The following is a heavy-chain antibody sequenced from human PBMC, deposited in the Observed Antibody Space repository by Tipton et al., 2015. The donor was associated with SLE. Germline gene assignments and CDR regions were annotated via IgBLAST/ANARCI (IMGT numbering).Heavy chain of an antibody. D-gene: IGHD6-13*01. CDR3: AGRGYSSSWSSFDV. J-gene: IGHJ2*01. V-gene: IGHV3-53*01. Sequence: QLVQSGGGLIQPGGSLRLSCAASGFTVSSNSMSWVRQAPGNGLEWVSVIYSGGNIYYADSVKGRFTISRDNSNLYLQMNSLGAEDTAVYYCAGRGYSSSWSSFDVWGRGTLVTVSS. CDR2: IYSGGNI. CDR1: GFTVSSNS.